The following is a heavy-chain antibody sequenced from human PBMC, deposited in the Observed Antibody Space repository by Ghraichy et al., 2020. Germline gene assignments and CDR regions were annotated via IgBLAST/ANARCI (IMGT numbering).Heavy chain of an antibody. CDR2: IYSDDSA. D-gene: IGHD3-9*01. Sequence: LSLTCAASGFTVSNNYMTWVRQAPGKALEWVSVIYSDDSAYYADSVKGRFTISRDKSKNTLYLQMSSLRAEDTAMYYCARDRGIFDAFDVWGQGTMVTVSS. V-gene: IGHV3-66*01. CDR3: ARDRGIFDAFDV. J-gene: IGHJ3*01. CDR1: GFTVSNNY.